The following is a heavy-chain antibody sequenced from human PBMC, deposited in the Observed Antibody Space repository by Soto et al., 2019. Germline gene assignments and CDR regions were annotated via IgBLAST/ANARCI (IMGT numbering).Heavy chain of an antibody. D-gene: IGHD3-22*01. V-gene: IGHV3-7*05. CDR2: LNEDGSVN. J-gene: IGHJ3*02. Sequence: EVQLVESGGGLVQPGGSLRLSCAASGFSFRSYWMLWVRHAPGKVLEWVANLNEDGSVNNYVDNVNGRFTISRDNAKKALYLQKNRLRAEDPAVYDVVRDLSQATSSAFYDALDMWGQETMVKVSS. CDR1: GFSFRSYW. CDR3: VRDLSQATSSAFYDALDM.